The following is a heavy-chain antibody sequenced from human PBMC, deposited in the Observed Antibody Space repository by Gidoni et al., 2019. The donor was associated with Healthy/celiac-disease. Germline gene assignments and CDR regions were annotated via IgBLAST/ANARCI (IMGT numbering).Heavy chain of an antibody. Sequence: QVQLVESGGGVGQPGRSLRLSCAASGFTFSSYGRHWVGQAPGKGLEWVAVIWYDGSNKYYADSVKGRFTIARDNSKNTLYLQMNSLRAEDTAVYYCARDSVYAIRAGYYYGMDVWGQGTTVTVSS. CDR3: ARDSVYAIRAGYYYGMDV. CDR2: IWYDGSNK. J-gene: IGHJ6*02. D-gene: IGHD2-8*01. V-gene: IGHV3-33*01. CDR1: GFTFSSYG.